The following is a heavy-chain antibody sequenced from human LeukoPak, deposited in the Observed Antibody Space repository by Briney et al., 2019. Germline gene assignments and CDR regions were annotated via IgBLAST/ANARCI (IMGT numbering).Heavy chain of an antibody. V-gene: IGHV3-11*01. Sequence: GGSLRLSCAASGFTFSDYYMSWIRQAPGKGLEWVSYISSSGSTIYYADSVKGRFTISRDNAKNSLYPQMNSLRAEDTAVYYCARDSSGHENWFNPWGQGTLVTVSS. CDR1: GFTFSDYY. D-gene: IGHD3-22*01. CDR3: ARDSSGHENWFNP. J-gene: IGHJ5*02. CDR2: ISSSGSTI.